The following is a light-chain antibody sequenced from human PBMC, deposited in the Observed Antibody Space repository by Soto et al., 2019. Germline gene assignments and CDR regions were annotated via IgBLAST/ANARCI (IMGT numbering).Light chain of an antibody. CDR1: DNDVGGYDY. V-gene: IGLV2-14*01. CDR2: EVT. CDR3: GTWDSSLSAGV. Sequence: QSALTQPASVSGSPGQSISISCTGGDNDVGGYDYVSWYQQYSGRVPKLLIFEVTNRPSGVSHRFSGSKSGNTASLIISGLQTGDEADYYCGTWDSSLSAGVFGTGTKVTVL. J-gene: IGLJ1*01.